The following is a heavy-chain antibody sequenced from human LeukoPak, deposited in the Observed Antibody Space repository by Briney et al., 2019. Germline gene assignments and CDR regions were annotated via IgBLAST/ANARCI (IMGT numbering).Heavy chain of an antibody. D-gene: IGHD5-18*01. CDR3: VRGGYSYGYGLGLLDY. J-gene: IGHJ4*02. CDR1: GGSISNYC. V-gene: IGHV4-59*01. CDR2: IYNSGRT. Sequence: SETLSLTCTVSGGSISNYCWNWIRQPPGKGLEWIGYIYNSGRTNYNPSLKSGVTASVDTSKNQFSLKLSSVTAADTAVYYCVRGGYSYGYGLGLLDYWGQGSLVTVSS.